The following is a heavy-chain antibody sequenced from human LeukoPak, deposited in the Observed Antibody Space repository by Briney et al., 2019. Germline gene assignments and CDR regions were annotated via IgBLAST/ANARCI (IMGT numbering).Heavy chain of an antibody. Sequence: GGSLRLSCAASGFTFSSYSMNWVRQAPGKGLEWVSYISSSSSTIYYADSVKGRFTISRDNAKNSLYLQMNSLRAEDTAVYYCARGYSGSYFVFDYWGQGTLVTVSS. CDR2: ISSSSSTI. CDR1: GFTFSSYS. D-gene: IGHD1-26*01. V-gene: IGHV3-48*04. CDR3: ARGYSGSYFVFDY. J-gene: IGHJ4*02.